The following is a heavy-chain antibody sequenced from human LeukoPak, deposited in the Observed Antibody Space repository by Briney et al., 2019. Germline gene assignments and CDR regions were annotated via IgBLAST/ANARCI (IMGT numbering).Heavy chain of an antibody. Sequence: GGSLRLSCAASGFTLSNFGMHWVRQAPGKGLEWVAFVRPDGSSNYYADSVKGRFTISSDISKNTLSLQMNSLRAEDTAFYYCAKDQAGTWGLDYWGQGTLVTVSS. D-gene: IGHD3-10*01. V-gene: IGHV3-30*02. CDR2: VRPDGSSN. J-gene: IGHJ4*02. CDR3: AKDQAGTWGLDY. CDR1: GFTLSNFG.